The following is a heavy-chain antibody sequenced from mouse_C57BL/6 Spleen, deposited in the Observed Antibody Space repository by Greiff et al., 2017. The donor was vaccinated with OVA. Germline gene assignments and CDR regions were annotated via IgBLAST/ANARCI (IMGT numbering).Heavy chain of an antibody. CDR1: GYSFTGYY. CDR2: INPSTGGT. CDR3: ARREANGWFAY. V-gene: IGHV1-42*01. D-gene: IGHD3-2*02. Sequence: VQLQQSGPELVKPGASVKISCKASGYSFTGYYMNWVKQSPEKSLEWIGEINPSTGGTTYNQKFKAKATLTVDKSSSTAYMQLKSLTSEDSAVYYCARREANGWFAYWGQGTLVTVSA. J-gene: IGHJ3*01.